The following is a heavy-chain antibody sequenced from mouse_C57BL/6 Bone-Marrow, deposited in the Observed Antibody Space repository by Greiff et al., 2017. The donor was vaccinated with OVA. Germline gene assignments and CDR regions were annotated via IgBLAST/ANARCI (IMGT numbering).Heavy chain of an antibody. CDR2: IHPNSGST. D-gene: IGHD1-1*01. Sequence: QVQLQQPGAELVKPGASVKLSCKASGYTFTSYWMHWVKQRPGQGLEWIGMIHPNSGSTNYNEKFKSKATLTVDKSSSTAYIQLSSRTSEDSAVYYCGGNITTVVGAMDYWGQGTSVTVSS. CDR1: GYTFTSYW. V-gene: IGHV1-64*01. J-gene: IGHJ4*01. CDR3: GGNITTVVGAMDY.